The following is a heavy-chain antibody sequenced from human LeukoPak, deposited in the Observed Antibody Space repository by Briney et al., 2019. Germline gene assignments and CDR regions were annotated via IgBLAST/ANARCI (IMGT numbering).Heavy chain of an antibody. J-gene: IGHJ5*02. CDR3: ARKLRLGGNWFDP. D-gene: IGHD1-26*01. V-gene: IGHV1-69*13. CDR1: GGTFTSYA. CDR2: IIPISGTT. Sequence: SVKVSCKTSGGTFTSYAITWVRQAPGQGLEWMGKIIPISGTTNYAQKFQGRVTFTADESTSTAYMELCSLRSEDTALYYCARKLRLGGNWFDPWGQGTLVTVSS.